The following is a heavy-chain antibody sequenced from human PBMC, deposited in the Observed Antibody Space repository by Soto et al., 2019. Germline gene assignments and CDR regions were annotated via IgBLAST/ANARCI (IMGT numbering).Heavy chain of an antibody. CDR3: AKSFGSGGVAWFDP. V-gene: IGHV3-23*01. Sequence: PGGSLRLSCAASGFTFSSYAMSWVRQAPGKGLEWVSAISGSGGSAYYADSVKGRFTISRDNSKNTLYLQMNSLRAEDTAVYYCAKSFGSGGVAWFDPWGQGTLVTVSS. J-gene: IGHJ5*02. CDR1: GFTFSSYA. D-gene: IGHD3-3*01. CDR2: ISGSGGSA.